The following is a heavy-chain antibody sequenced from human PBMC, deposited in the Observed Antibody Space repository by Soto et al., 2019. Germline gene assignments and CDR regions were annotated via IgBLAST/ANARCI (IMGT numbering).Heavy chain of an antibody. CDR1: GFTFTSSA. CDR3: AADLRVSSGWYTHFDY. CDR2: IVVGSGNT. V-gene: IGHV1-58*01. Sequence: GASVKVSCKASGFTFTSSAVQWVRQARGQRLEWIGWIVVGSGNTNYAQKFQERVTITRDMSTSTAYMELSSLRSEDTAVYYCAADLRVSSGWYTHFDYWGQGTLVTVSS. D-gene: IGHD6-19*01. J-gene: IGHJ4*02.